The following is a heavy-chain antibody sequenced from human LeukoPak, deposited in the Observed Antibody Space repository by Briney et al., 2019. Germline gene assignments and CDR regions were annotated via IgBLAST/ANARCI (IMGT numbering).Heavy chain of an antibody. Sequence: SETLSLTCAVYGGSFSGYYWSWIRQPAGKALEWIGRIYTSGSTNYNYSLKSRVTISADTSKNQFSLNLSSVTAADTAVYYCARDRPGTYFDYWGQGTLVTVSS. CDR3: ARDRPGTYFDY. V-gene: IGHV4-4*07. D-gene: IGHD1-26*01. CDR1: GGSFSGYY. J-gene: IGHJ4*02. CDR2: IYTSGST.